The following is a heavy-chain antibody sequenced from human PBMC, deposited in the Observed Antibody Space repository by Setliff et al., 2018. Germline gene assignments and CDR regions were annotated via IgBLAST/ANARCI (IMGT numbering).Heavy chain of an antibody. CDR1: GGSISSSSYY. V-gene: IGHV4-39*07. CDR3: ARRETYYNFWSGYYAY. J-gene: IGHJ4*02. Sequence: LTCTVSGGSISSSSYYWGWIRQPPGKGLEWIGSIYYSGSTYYNPSLKSRVTISVDTSKNQFSLKLSSVTAADTAVYYCARRETYYNFWSGYYAYWGQGTLVTVSS. D-gene: IGHD3-3*01. CDR2: IYYSGST.